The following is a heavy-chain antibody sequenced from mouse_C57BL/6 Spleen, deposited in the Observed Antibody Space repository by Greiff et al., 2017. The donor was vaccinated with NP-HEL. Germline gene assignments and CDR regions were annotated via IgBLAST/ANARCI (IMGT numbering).Heavy chain of an antibody. Sequence: QVQLQQPGAELVKPGASVKLSCKASGYTFTSYWMHWVKQRPGQGLEWIGMIHPNSGSTNYNEKFKSKATLTVDKSSSTAYMQLSSLTSEDSAVYYCASPHIYYDYDGYYFDYWGQGTTLTVSS. J-gene: IGHJ2*01. CDR3: ASPHIYYDYDGYYFDY. CDR2: IHPNSGST. D-gene: IGHD2-4*01. V-gene: IGHV1-64*01. CDR1: GYTFTSYW.